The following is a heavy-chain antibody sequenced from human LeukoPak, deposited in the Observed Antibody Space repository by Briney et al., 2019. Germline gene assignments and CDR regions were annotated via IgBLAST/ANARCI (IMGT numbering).Heavy chain of an antibody. J-gene: IGHJ4*02. CDR1: GGSISSSTYF. CDR3: ARVGVATISFSFFDY. CDR2: ISYSGST. V-gene: IGHV4-39*07. D-gene: IGHD5-12*01. Sequence: PSETLSLTCTVSGGSISSSTYFWGWIRQPPGKGLEWIGSISYSGSTYYNPSLKSRVTISVDTSKNHFSLKVSSVTAADTAVYYCARVGVATISFSFFDYWGQGTLVTVSS.